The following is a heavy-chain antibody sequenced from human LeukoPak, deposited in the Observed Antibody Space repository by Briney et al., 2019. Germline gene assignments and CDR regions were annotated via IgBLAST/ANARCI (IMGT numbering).Heavy chain of an antibody. CDR3: ARVGVVPAAIPDGFDI. Sequence: PGGSLRLSCAASGFTFTTYWMTWVRQAPGKGLEWVSVIYSGGSTYYADSVKGRFTISRDNSKNTLYLQMNSLTAEDTAVYYCARVGVVPAAIPDGFDIWGQGTMVTVSS. CDR1: GFTFTTYW. CDR2: IYSGGST. D-gene: IGHD2-2*01. V-gene: IGHV3-53*01. J-gene: IGHJ3*02.